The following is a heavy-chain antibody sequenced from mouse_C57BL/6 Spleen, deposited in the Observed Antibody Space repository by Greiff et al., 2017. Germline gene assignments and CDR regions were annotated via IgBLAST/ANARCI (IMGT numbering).Heavy chain of an antibody. D-gene: IGHD2-5*01. CDR1: GYSFTSYY. CDR3: ARDYSNSFAY. CDR2: IYTGRGNT. Sequence: QVQLQQSGPELVKPGASVKISCTASGYSFTSYYLHWVQQRPGQGLEWLGWIYTGRGNTKYNEKFKGKATRTADTSSSTAYMQLSSLTAEDSAVYYCARDYSNSFAYWGQGTLVTVSA. J-gene: IGHJ3*01. V-gene: IGHV1-66*01.